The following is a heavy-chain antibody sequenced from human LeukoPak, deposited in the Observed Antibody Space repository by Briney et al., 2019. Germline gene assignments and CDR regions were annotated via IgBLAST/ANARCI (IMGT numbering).Heavy chain of an antibody. J-gene: IGHJ4*02. D-gene: IGHD6-6*01. Sequence: GASLKISCKGSGSSFTSYWIGWVRQMPGKGLEWMGIIYPGDSDTRYSPSFQGQVTISADKSISTAYLQWSSLKASDTAMYYCARRSGIYSSSSPFDYWGQGTLVTVSS. CDR2: IYPGDSDT. V-gene: IGHV5-51*01. CDR1: GSSFTSYW. CDR3: ARRSGIYSSSSPFDY.